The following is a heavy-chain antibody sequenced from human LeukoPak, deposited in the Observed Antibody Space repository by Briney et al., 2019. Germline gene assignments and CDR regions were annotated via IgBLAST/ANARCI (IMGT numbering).Heavy chain of an antibody. Sequence: GGSLRLSCAASGFTFSDYAMTWVRQAPGKGLEWVSAISSSGGSTYYADSVKGRFTISRDNSKNTVSLQMNSLRAEDTAVYYCAKRGYSSSWNFDSWGQGTLVTVSS. J-gene: IGHJ4*02. CDR1: GFTFSDYA. V-gene: IGHV3-23*01. CDR3: AKRGYSSSWNFDS. D-gene: IGHD6-13*01. CDR2: ISSSGGST.